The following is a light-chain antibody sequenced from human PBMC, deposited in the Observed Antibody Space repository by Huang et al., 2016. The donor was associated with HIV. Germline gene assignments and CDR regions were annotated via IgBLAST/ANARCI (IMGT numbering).Light chain of an antibody. J-gene: IGKJ1*01. CDR2: DAS. CDR1: QHLGRN. V-gene: IGKV3D-15*01. Sequence: DILMTQSPVTLSVPPGARATLSCRASQHLGRNLAWYQQKPGHPPRLLIYDASTRATGAPARFSGSGSKTDFNLTIDSLQSEDSALYFCQQYNKWPRTFGQGTKLEIK. CDR3: QQYNKWPRT.